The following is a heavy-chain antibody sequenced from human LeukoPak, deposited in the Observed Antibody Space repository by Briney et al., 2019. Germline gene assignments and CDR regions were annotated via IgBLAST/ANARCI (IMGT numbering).Heavy chain of an antibody. J-gene: IGHJ5*02. CDR3: ATGAYYYDSIGYYPPLAPFDP. D-gene: IGHD3-22*01. Sequence: GGSLRLSCAASGFTFDDYAMHWVRQAPGKGLEWVSGISWNSGSIGYADSVKGRFTISRDNAKNSLYLQMNSLRAEDTALYYCATGAYYYDSIGYYPPLAPFDPWGQGTLVTVSS. CDR2: ISWNSGSI. V-gene: IGHV3-9*01. CDR1: GFTFDDYA.